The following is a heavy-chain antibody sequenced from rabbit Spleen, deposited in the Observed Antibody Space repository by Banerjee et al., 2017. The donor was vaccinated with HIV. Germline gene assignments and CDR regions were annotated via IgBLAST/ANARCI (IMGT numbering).Heavy chain of an antibody. CDR1: GFSFSSRDY. J-gene: IGHJ4*01. V-gene: IGHV1S40*01. Sequence: ESGGGLVKPGASLTLTCKASGFSFSSRDYMCWVRQAPGKGLEWISCIAGSSSGFAYSATWAKGRFTCSKTSSTTVTLQMTSLTVADTATYFCARDLDGVIGWNFNLWGPGTLVTVS. D-gene: IGHD1-1*01. CDR3: ARDLDGVIGWNFNL. CDR2: IAGSSSGFA.